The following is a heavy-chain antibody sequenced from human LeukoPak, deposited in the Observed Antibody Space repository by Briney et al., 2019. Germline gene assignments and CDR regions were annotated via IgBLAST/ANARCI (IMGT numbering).Heavy chain of an antibody. V-gene: IGHV4-30-4*01. CDR2: IYYSGST. Sequence: PSQTLSLICTVSGGSISSGDYYWSWIRQPPGNGLEGIGYIYYSGSTYYNPSLKSRVTISVDTSKNQFSLKLSSVTAADTAVYYCARVVVVAATVVFDYWGQGTLVTVSS. J-gene: IGHJ4*02. CDR3: ARVVVVAATVVFDY. D-gene: IGHD2-15*01. CDR1: GGSISSGDYY.